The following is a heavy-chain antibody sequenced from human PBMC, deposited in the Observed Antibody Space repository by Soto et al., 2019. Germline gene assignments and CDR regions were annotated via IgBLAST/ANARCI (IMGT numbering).Heavy chain of an antibody. Sequence: SQTLSLTCAISGDSVSSNSAAWNWIRHSPSRGLEWLGRTYYRSKWYNDYAVSVKSRITINPDTSKNQFSLQLNSVTPEDTAVYYCAREGEYSSSSRQYYYYYGMDVWGQGTTVTVSS. J-gene: IGHJ6*02. CDR1: GDSVSSNSAA. D-gene: IGHD6-6*01. V-gene: IGHV6-1*01. CDR3: AREGEYSSSSRQYYYYYGMDV. CDR2: TYYRSKWYN.